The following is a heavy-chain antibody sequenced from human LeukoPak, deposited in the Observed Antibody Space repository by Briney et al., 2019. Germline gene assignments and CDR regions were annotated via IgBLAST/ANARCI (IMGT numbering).Heavy chain of an antibody. D-gene: IGHD5-24*01. Sequence: ASVKVSCKAFGYTFTSNYMHWVRQAPGQGPEWMGEISPSGGSTTYAQKFQCRVTLTRDMSTSTDYLELSSLRSEDTAVYYCARDNSVRDEAWWFNPWGQGTLVTVSA. CDR2: ISPSGGST. CDR1: GYTFTSNY. CDR3: ARDNSVRDEAWWFNP. J-gene: IGHJ5*02. V-gene: IGHV1-46*01.